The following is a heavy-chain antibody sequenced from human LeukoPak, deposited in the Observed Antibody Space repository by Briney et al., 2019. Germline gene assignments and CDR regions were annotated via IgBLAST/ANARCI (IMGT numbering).Heavy chain of an antibody. V-gene: IGHV1-46*01. J-gene: IGHJ4*02. CDR1: GYTFTSYY. Sequence: ASVKVSCKASGYTFTSYYMHWVRQAPGQGLEWMGIINPSGGSTSYAQKFQGRVTMTRDTSTSTVYMELSSLRSGDTAVYYCARDPSNFYSGSYYSYPDYWGQGTLVTVSS. CDR3: ARDPSNFYSGSYYSYPDY. D-gene: IGHD1-26*01. CDR2: INPSGGST.